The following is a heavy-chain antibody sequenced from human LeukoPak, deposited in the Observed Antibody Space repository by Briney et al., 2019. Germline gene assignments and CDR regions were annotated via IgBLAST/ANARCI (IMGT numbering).Heavy chain of an antibody. Sequence: SETLSLTCTVSGGSISSYYWSWIRQPPGKGLEWIGSIYHSGSTYYNPSLKSRVTISVDTSKNQFSLKLSSVTAADTAVYYCARAGDRTSPLDVWGQGTTVTVSS. CDR2: IYHSGST. CDR3: ARAGDRTSPLDV. J-gene: IGHJ6*02. V-gene: IGHV4-38-2*02. D-gene: IGHD3-22*01. CDR1: GGSISSYY.